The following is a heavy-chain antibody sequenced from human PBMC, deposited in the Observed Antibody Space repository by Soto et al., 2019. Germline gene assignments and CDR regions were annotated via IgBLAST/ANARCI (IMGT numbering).Heavy chain of an antibody. CDR1: GYSFTGLD. D-gene: IGHD2-21*02. CDR2: MQPSSGRT. CDR3: ARGVTAGVDY. J-gene: IGHJ4*02. V-gene: IGHV1-8*01. Sequence: GASVKVSCKASGYSFTGLDINWVRQTTGQGLEWMGWMQPSSGRTGYAQKFQGRVTMTRDTSINTAYMELSSLPSDDTAFYYCARGVTAGVDYWGQGTLVTVSS.